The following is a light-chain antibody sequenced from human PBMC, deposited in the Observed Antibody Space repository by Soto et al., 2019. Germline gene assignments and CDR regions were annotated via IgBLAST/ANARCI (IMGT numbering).Light chain of an antibody. Sequence: QSALTQPRSVSGSPGQSVTISCTGTSSDVGGYNYVSWYQQHPGKAPKLMIYDVNKRPSGVPDRFSGSKSGNTASLTISGSQAEDEADYYCCSYAGTYTWVFGGGTKLTVL. CDR1: SSDVGGYNY. CDR2: DVN. V-gene: IGLV2-11*01. J-gene: IGLJ3*02. CDR3: CSYAGTYTWV.